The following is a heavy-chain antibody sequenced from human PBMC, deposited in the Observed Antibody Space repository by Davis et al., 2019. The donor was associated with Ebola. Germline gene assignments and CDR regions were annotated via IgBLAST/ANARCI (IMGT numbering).Heavy chain of an antibody. D-gene: IGHD2-15*01. CDR3: ARAVPATQNLDY. J-gene: IGHJ4*02. CDR1: GGTFSNYA. Sequence: ASVKVSCKASGGTFSNYAISWVRQAPGQGLEWMGWINPNTGGTNSAQKFQGRVTMTRATSMTTAYLELNSLRSDDTAVYYCARAVPATQNLDYWGQGTLVTVSS. CDR2: INPNTGGT. V-gene: IGHV1-2*02.